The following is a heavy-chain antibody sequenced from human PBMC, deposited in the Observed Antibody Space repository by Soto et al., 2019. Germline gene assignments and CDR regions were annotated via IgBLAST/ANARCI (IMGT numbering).Heavy chain of an antibody. CDR1: GYTFTSYY. V-gene: IGHV1-46*01. J-gene: IGHJ6*02. CDR3: ARGGRIVDTGIGYYYYHALDV. Sequence: ASVKVSCKASGYTFTSYYIHWVRQAPGQGLEWMGIFNPTGDTASYAQKLQGRVTMTRDTSTGTAYMELGSLRSEDTAVYYCARGGRIVDTGIGYYYYHALDVWGQGTTVTVSS. D-gene: IGHD5-18*01. CDR2: FNPTGDTA.